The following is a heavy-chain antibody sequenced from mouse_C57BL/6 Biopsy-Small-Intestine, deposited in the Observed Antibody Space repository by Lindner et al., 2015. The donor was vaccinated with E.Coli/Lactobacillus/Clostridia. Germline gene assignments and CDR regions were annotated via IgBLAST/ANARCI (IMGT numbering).Heavy chain of an antibody. CDR2: IYPGGGYT. D-gene: IGHD2-4*01. CDR3: ARGYYDYFDY. Sequence: VQLQESGAELVRPGTSVKMSCKASGYTFTNYWIGWAKQRPGHGLEWIGDIYPGGGYTNYNEKFKGKATLTADKSSSTAYMQFSSLTSEDSAIYYCARGYYDYFDYWDQGTTLTVSS. V-gene: IGHV1-63*01. CDR1: GYTFTNYW. J-gene: IGHJ2*01.